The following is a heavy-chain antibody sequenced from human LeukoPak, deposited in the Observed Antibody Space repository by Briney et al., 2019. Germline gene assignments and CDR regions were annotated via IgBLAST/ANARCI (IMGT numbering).Heavy chain of an antibody. D-gene: IGHD2-2*01. CDR2: IIPILGIA. Sequence: ASVKVSCKASGGTFSSYAISWVRQAPGQGLEWMGRIIPILGIANYAQKFQGRVTITADKSTSTAYMELSSLRSEDTAVYYCARRYCSSTSCCVDYYYGMDVWGQGTTVTVSS. CDR1: GGTFSSYA. J-gene: IGHJ6*02. CDR3: ARRYCSSTSCCVDYYYGMDV. V-gene: IGHV1-69*04.